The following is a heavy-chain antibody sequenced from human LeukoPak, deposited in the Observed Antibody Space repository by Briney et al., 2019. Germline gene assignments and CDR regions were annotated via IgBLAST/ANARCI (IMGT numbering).Heavy chain of an antibody. J-gene: IGHJ4*02. CDR2: IDSRGST. V-gene: IGHV4-61*02. CDR1: GGSISSGTNF. Sequence: PSGTLSLTCTVSGGSISSGTNFWTWIRQPAGKGLEWIGRIDSRGSTYYNPSLRSRVTISLDTSKNQFSLKLSSVTAADTAVYYCARGNGGNSEFDYWGQGTLVTVSS. D-gene: IGHD4-23*01. CDR3: ARGNGGNSEFDY.